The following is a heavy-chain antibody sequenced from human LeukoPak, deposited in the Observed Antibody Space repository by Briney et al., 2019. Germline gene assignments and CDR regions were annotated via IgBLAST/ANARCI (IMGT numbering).Heavy chain of an antibody. Sequence: GGSLRLSCAASGFTVSSNYMNWVRQAPGKGLVWVSRINSVGSGTNYADSVKGRFTISRDKAKNTLYLQMNSLRAEDTAMYYCARGGIESSTWGTFDYYMDVWGKGTTVTVSS. CDR2: INSVGSGT. J-gene: IGHJ6*03. V-gene: IGHV3-74*01. D-gene: IGHD7-27*01. CDR1: GFTVSSNY. CDR3: ARGGIESSTWGTFDYYMDV.